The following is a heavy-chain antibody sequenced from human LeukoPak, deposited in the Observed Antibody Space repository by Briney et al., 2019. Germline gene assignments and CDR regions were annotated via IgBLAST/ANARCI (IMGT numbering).Heavy chain of an antibody. D-gene: IGHD2-8*01. V-gene: IGHV1-24*01. J-gene: IGHJ4*02. CDR2: FDPEDGET. CDR1: GYTPTKLS. CDR3: STGAPRRCITGICYFFDY. Sequence: ASVKVSCKVSGYTPTKLSMHWVRQAPGKGLEWMGGFDPEDGETIYAQKSQGRVTMTEDTSTDTAYMELRSLRSDDMAVYYCSTGAPRRCITGICYFFDYWGQGTLVAVSS.